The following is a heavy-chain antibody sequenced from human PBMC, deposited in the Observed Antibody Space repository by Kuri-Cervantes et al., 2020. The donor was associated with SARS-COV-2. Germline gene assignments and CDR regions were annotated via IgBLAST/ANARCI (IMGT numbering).Heavy chain of an antibody. CDR3: ARLVYYDFWSGYSTYYYYYMDV. V-gene: IGHV4-34*01. D-gene: IGHD3-3*01. CDR2: ISHIGST. Sequence: SETLSLTCAVHDESFSGYYWSWIRQPPGKGLEWIGEISHIGSTNYNPSLKSRLTISVDTSKNQFSLKLSSVTAADTAVYYCARLVYYDFWSGYSTYYYYYMDVWGKGTTVTVSS. CDR1: DESFSGYY. J-gene: IGHJ6*03.